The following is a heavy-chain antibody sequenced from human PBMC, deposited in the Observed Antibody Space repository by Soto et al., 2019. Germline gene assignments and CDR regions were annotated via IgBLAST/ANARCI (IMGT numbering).Heavy chain of an antibody. D-gene: IGHD3-16*01. J-gene: IGHJ6*03. CDR2: IYYSGST. V-gene: IGHV4-61*05. CDR1: GGSISSRSCY. Sequence: PSETLSLTCTVSGGSISSRSCYWGWIRQPPGRGLEWIGCIYYSGSTNYNPSLKSRLTISVDTSKNQFSLKLSSVTAADTAVYYCARTLDYGHMDVWGKGTTVTVSS. CDR3: ARTLDYGHMDV.